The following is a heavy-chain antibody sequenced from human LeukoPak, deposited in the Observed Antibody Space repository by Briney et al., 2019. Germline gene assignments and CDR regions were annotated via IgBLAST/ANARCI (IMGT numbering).Heavy chain of an antibody. Sequence: ASVKVSCKASCYTFTSYGISWVRQAPGQGLEWMGWISAYNGNTNYAQKLQGRVTMTTDTSTSTAYMELRSLRSDDTAVYYCARDLPPISWLVVTADGNWFDPWGQGTLVTVSS. CDR3: ARDLPPISWLVVTADGNWFDP. CDR2: ISAYNGNT. V-gene: IGHV1-18*01. D-gene: IGHD2-21*02. CDR1: CYTFTSYG. J-gene: IGHJ5*02.